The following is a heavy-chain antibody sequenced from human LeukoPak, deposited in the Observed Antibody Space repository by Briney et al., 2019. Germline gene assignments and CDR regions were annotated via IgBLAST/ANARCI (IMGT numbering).Heavy chain of an antibody. CDR2: IYTSGST. J-gene: IGHJ2*01. V-gene: IGHV4-61*02. CDR3: ARDYDLAACHRWYFDL. D-gene: IGHD6-6*01. Sequence: SQTLSLTCTVSGGSISSGSYYWSWIRQPAGKGLEWIGRIYTSGSTNYNPSLKSRVTISVDTSKNQFSLKLSSVTAADTAVYYCARDYDLAACHRWYFDLWGRGTLVTVSS. CDR1: GGSISSGSYY.